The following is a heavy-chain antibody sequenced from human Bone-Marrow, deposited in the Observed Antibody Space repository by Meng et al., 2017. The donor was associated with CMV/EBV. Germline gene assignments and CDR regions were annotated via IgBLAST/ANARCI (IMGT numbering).Heavy chain of an antibody. CDR3: ARDYGNYDSSGYYPH. D-gene: IGHD3-22*01. CDR1: GFTFSSYS. J-gene: IGHJ4*02. V-gene: IGHV3-48*04. Sequence: GESLKISCAASGFTFSSYSMNWVRQAPGKGLEWVSYISSSSSTIYYADSVKGRFTISRDNAKNSLYLQMNSLRAEDTAVYYCARDYGNYDSSGYYPHWDQGTLVTVSS. CDR2: ISSSSSTI.